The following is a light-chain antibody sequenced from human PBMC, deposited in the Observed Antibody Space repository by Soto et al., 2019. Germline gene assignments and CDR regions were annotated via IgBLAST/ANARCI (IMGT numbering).Light chain of an antibody. Sequence: EIVMTQSPATLSVSPGERATLSCRASQSVSSNLAWYQQKPGQTPKLLIYVASTRATGIPARCSGSGSGTEFTLTISSLQSEGFAVCDCQQYNVWPLTVGGGTKVEFK. V-gene: IGKV3-15*01. CDR3: QQYNVWPLT. CDR1: QSVSSN. J-gene: IGKJ4*01. CDR2: VAS.